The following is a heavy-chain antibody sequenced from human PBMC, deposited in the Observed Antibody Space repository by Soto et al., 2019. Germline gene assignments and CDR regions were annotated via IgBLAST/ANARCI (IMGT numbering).Heavy chain of an antibody. CDR2: ISGSGEIT. CDR3: AMWAGSISNWFGPFDY. J-gene: IGHJ4*02. CDR1: GFTFSSHV. V-gene: IGHV3-23*01. Sequence: PGGSLRLSCAASGFTFSSHVMSWVRLAPGKGLEWFSAISGSGEITHDADSVKGRITISRDNSKNTLYLQMNSLRAEDTAVYYCAMWAGSISNWFGPFDYWGQGTVVTVSS. D-gene: IGHD3-10*01.